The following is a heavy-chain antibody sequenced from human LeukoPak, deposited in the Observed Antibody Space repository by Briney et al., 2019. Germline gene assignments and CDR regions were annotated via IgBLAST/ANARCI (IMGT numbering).Heavy chain of an antibody. CDR1: GFTFSDYY. CDR2: ISSSGSTI. CDR3: ATGKYEPVAFDY. J-gene: IGHJ4*02. Sequence: PGGSLRLSWAASGFTFSDYYMSWIRQAPGKGLEWVSYISSSGSTIYYADSVKGRFTISRDNAKNSLYLQMNSLRAEDTAVYYCATGKYEPVAFDYWGQGTLVTVSS. D-gene: IGHD1-14*01. V-gene: IGHV3-11*01.